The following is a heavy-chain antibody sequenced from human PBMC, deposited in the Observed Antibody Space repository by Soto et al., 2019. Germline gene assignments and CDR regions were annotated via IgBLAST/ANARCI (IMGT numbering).Heavy chain of an antibody. Sequence: QVQLVQSGAEVKKPGSSVKVSCKASGGSLSNYGISWVRQAPGQGLEWMGGIIPVFGTANYAQKFQGRVTITADESTSIVYMDVTSLRSEDTAVYYCARGDATKIVVTTYYAMDVWGQGTTVTVPS. CDR1: GGSLSNYG. D-gene: IGHD3-9*01. CDR2: IIPVFGTA. J-gene: IGHJ6*02. CDR3: ARGDATKIVVTTYYAMDV. V-gene: IGHV1-69*12.